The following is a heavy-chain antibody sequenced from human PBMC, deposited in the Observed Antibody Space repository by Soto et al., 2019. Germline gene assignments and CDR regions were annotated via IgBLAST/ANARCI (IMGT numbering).Heavy chain of an antibody. CDR1: GFTFSSYG. CDR3: AKPYYYDSSGYYYDDAFDI. J-gene: IGHJ3*02. Sequence: QVQLVESGGGVVQPGRSLRLSCAASGFTFSSYGMHWVRQAPGKGLEWVAVISYDGSNKYYADSVKGRLTISRDNSKNTLYLQMNSLRAEDTAVYYCAKPYYYDSSGYYYDDAFDIWGQGTMVTVSS. V-gene: IGHV3-30*18. D-gene: IGHD3-22*01. CDR2: ISYDGSNK.